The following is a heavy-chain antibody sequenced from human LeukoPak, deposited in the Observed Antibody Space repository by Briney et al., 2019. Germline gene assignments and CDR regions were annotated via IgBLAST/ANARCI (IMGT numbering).Heavy chain of an antibody. Sequence: SSETLSLTCTVSGGSVSSSSYYWGWIRQPPGKGLEWIGSIYYSGNTYYNPSLKSRVTISVDTSKNQFSLKLTSVTAADTAVYFCARVDRYYESSGYYYHPHYFAYWGQGTLVTVSS. D-gene: IGHD3-22*01. V-gene: IGHV4-39*07. CDR3: ARVDRYYESSGYYYHPHYFAY. J-gene: IGHJ4*02. CDR1: GGSVSSSSYY. CDR2: IYYSGNT.